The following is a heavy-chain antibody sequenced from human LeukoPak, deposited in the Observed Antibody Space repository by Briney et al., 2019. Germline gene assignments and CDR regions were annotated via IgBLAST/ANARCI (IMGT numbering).Heavy chain of an antibody. CDR2: IYYSGST. J-gene: IGHJ4*02. V-gene: IGHV4-39*01. Sequence: KPSETLSLTXTVSGGSISSSSYYWGWIRQPPGKGLEWIGSIYYSGSTYYNPSLKSRVTISVDTSKNQFSLKLSSVTAADTAVYYCARQSYSSSWYFDYWGQGTLVTVSS. CDR3: ARQSYSSSWYFDY. D-gene: IGHD6-13*01. CDR1: GGSISSSSYY.